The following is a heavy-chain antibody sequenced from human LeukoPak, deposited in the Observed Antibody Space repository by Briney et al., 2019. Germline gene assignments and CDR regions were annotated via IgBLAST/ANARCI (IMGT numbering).Heavy chain of an antibody. D-gene: IGHD2-15*01. Sequence: GGSLRLSCPASGFPFSSYAMHWVRQAPGKGLEYVSATSDSGGSTYYADSVKGRFTISRDNSKNTLYLQMSSLRAEDTAVYFCVRGYSFGPYGMDVWGQGTTVTVSS. CDR3: VRGYSFGPYGMDV. V-gene: IGHV3-64D*09. J-gene: IGHJ6*02. CDR2: TSDSGGST. CDR1: GFPFSSYA.